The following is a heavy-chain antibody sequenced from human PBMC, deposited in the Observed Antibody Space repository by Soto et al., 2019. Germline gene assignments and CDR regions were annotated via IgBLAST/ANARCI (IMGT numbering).Heavy chain of an antibody. D-gene: IGHD5-12*01. CDR1: GGWSSSYY. CDR2: IYYSGSA. CDR3: GRGLIVATIYQYYFDY. J-gene: IGHJ4*02. Sequence: PSETLSLTCTVSGGWSSSYYWVWMRQSPGKGLEWIGSIYYSGSAYYKPSLKSRVTMSVDSSRNQFSLKLSSVTAADTAMYYCGRGLIVATIYQYYFDYWGQGTLVTVSS. V-gene: IGHV4-39*01.